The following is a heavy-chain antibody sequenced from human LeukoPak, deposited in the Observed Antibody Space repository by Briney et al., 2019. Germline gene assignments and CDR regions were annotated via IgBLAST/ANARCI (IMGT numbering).Heavy chain of an antibody. CDR2: IYYSGST. CDR1: GGSISKYD. D-gene: IGHD4-17*01. V-gene: IGHV4-59*01. Sequence: ASETLSLTCTVSGGSISKYDWSWIRQPPGKGLEWIGYIYYSGSTNYNPSLKSRVTISVDTSKKQFSLKLSSVTAADTAVYYCARAPVTTSSIAMANVFDYWGQGTLVTVSS. J-gene: IGHJ4*02. CDR3: ARAPVTTSSIAMANVFDY.